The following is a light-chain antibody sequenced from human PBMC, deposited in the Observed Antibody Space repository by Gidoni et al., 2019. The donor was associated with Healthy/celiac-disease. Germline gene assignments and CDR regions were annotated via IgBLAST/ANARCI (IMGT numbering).Light chain of an antibody. CDR1: NLGDKY. CDR2: QDS. J-gene: IGLJ2*01. V-gene: IGLV3-1*01. CDR3: QAWDSSTALV. Sequence: SYELTQPPSVSVSPGQTASITCSGDNLGDKYACWYQQKPGQSPVLVIDQDSKRPSGIPERFSGSNSGNTATLTISGTQAMDEADYYCQAWDSSTALVFGGGTKLTVL.